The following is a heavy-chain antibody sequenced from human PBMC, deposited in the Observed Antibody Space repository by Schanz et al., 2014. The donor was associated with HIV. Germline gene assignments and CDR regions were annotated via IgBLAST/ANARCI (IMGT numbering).Heavy chain of an antibody. CDR2: IDSSSSCK. Sequence: EVQLLESGGGLVQPGGSLRLSCAASGFTFSSLGMSWVRQAAGKGLEWVSSIDSSSSCKYYADSVKGRFTISRDNAKNSLYLQMNTLRAEDTAVYYCAREDGWFGDIYYFGLDVWGRGTTVTVSS. J-gene: IGHJ6*02. V-gene: IGHV3-21*01. CDR3: AREDGWFGDIYYFGLDV. CDR1: GFTFSSLG. D-gene: IGHD3-10*01.